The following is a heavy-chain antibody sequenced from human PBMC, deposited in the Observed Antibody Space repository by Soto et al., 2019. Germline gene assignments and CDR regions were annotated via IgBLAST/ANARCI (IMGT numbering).Heavy chain of an antibody. CDR1: CLKKKSYA. CDR3: ARGGPAVTRGKGDY. CDR2: IWYDGSNK. V-gene: IGHV3-33*08. D-gene: IGHD4-17*01. Sequence: QVQLVESGGGVVQPGRSLRISYAVFCLKKKSYAMHWVRQAPGKGLEWVAVIWYDGSNKYYTDSVKGRFTLSRDNSKTTLYLQMNSLRAEDTALYYCARGGPAVTRGKGDYWGQGTLVTVSS. J-gene: IGHJ4*02.